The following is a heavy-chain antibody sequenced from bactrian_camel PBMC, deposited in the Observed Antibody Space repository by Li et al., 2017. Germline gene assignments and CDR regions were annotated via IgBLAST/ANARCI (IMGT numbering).Heavy chain of an antibody. CDR2: IYTDRSVT. V-gene: IGHV3S6*01. J-gene: IGHJ4*01. Sequence: QVQLVESGGGSVQPGGSLRLSCRVSGYTVGDGCMGWVRQVPGKGREGVASIYTDRSVTYYADSVKGRFTISQDNAKNTLYLQLNSLKLEDTAMYYCAADFGPYCSGSYLARRANFEGQGTQVTVS. D-gene: IGHD2*01. CDR1: GYTVGDGC.